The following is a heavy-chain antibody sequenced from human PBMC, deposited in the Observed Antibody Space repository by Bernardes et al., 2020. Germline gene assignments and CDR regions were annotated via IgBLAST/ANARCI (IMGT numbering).Heavy chain of an antibody. D-gene: IGHD3-22*01. V-gene: IGHV3-23*01. J-gene: IGHJ4*02. CDR3: ANHPSSGYYYEADY. Sequence: GGSLRLSCAASGFTFSSYAMSWVRQAPGKGLEWVSAISGSGGSTYYADSVKGRFTISRDNSKNTLYLQMNSLRAEDTAVYYCANHPSSGYYYEADYWGQGTLVTVSS. CDR2: ISGSGGST. CDR1: GFTFSSYA.